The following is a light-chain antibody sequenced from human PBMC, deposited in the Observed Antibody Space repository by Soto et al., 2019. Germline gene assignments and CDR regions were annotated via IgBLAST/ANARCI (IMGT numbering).Light chain of an antibody. J-gene: IGLJ2*01. CDR2: DVS. CDR3: RSYTCDGTHV. CDR1: SSDVGGYRF. Sequence: QSALTQPASVSGSPGQSVTISCTGTSSDVGGYRFVSWYQQHPGKAPNLMIFDVSNRPSGVSNRFSGSKSGNTASLTISGLQVEDEADYYCRSYTCDGTHVFGGGTKLTVL. V-gene: IGLV2-14*03.